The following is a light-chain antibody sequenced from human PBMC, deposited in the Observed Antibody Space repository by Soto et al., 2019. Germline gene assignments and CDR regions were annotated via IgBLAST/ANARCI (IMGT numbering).Light chain of an antibody. Sequence: QSALSQPPSASGSPGQSVTISCSGISSDIRVSNYVSWYQQHPGKAPKLVVSEVTKRPSGVPDRFSGSRSGTTAFLTISGLQTEDEADYYCGSKAGSDKHVVFGGGTKLTVL. J-gene: IGLJ2*01. CDR2: EVT. CDR3: GSKAGSDKHVV. V-gene: IGLV2-8*01. CDR1: SSDIRVSNY.